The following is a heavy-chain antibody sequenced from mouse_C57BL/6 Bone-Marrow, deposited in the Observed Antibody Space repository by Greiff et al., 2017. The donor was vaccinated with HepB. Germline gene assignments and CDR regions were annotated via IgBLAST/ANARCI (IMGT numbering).Heavy chain of an antibody. CDR1: GFTFSSYT. J-gene: IGHJ2*01. CDR2: ISGGGGNT. V-gene: IGHV5-9*01. CDR3: ARILYYFDY. Sequence: EVKLEESGGGLVKPGGSLKLSCAASGFTFSSYTMSWVRQTPEKRLEWVATISGGGGNTYYPDSVKGRFTISRDNAKNTLYLQMSSLRSEDTALYYCARILYYFDYGGQGTTLTVSS.